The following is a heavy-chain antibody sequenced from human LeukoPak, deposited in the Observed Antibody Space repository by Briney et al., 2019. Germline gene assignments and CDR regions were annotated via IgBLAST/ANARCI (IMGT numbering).Heavy chain of an antibody. CDR3: ARVERGSSPSYYYYYMDV. CDR2: IYTSGST. J-gene: IGHJ6*03. V-gene: IGHV4-61*02. D-gene: IGHD6-6*01. CDR1: GGSISSGSYY. Sequence: PSETLSLTCTVSGGSISSGSYYWSWIRQPAGKGLEWIGRIYTSGSTNYNPSLKSRVTIPVDTSKNQFSLKLSSVTAADTAVYYCARVERGSSPSYYYYYMDVWGKGTTVTVSS.